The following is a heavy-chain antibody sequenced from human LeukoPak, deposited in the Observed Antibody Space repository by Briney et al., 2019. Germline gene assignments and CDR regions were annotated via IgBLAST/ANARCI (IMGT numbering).Heavy chain of an antibody. D-gene: IGHD5-18*01. Sequence: GESLRLSCAASGFTFSSNWMSWARQAPGKGLVWVSSINTDGSSTNYADSVKGRFTISRDNAKNTLYLQMNSLRDEDTAVYYCTRGGYSYGVFDYWGQGTLVTVSA. J-gene: IGHJ4*02. V-gene: IGHV3-74*01. CDR1: GFTFSSNW. CDR3: TRGGYSYGVFDY. CDR2: INTDGSST.